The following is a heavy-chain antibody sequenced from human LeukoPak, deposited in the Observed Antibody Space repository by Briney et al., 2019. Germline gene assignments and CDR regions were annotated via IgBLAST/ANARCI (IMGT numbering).Heavy chain of an antibody. Sequence: SETLSLTCVVYGGSFSGYSWNWIRQPPGKGLEWIGEINHSGSTNYNPSLKSRVTISVDTSKNQFSLKLSSVTAADTAVYYCARGGNYWPQWWFDPWGRGTLVSVSS. D-gene: IGHD1-26*01. CDR2: INHSGST. V-gene: IGHV4-34*01. J-gene: IGHJ5*02. CDR3: ARGGNYWPQWWFDP. CDR1: GGSFSGYS.